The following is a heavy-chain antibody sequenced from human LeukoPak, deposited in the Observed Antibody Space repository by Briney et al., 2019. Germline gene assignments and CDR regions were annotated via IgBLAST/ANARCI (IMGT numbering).Heavy chain of an antibody. CDR3: ARDRRMKIAVAGNDAFDI. V-gene: IGHV4-59*01. CDR2: IYYSGST. D-gene: IGHD6-19*01. J-gene: IGHJ3*02. CDR1: GGSISSYY. Sequence: SETLSLTCTVSGGSISSYYWSWIRQPPGKGLEGSGFIYYSGSTNYNPSHNSRVAISVDTSKNQFSLKLSSVTAADTAVYYCARDRRMKIAVAGNDAFDIWGQGTMVTVSS.